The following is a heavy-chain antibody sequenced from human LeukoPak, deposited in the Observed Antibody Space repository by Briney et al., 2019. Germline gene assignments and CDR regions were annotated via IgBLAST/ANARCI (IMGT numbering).Heavy chain of an antibody. CDR1: GDSASSNSAA. J-gene: IGHJ5*02. Sequence: SQTLSLTCAISGDSASSNSAAWNWFRQSPSRGLEWLGRTYYRSNWYNDYAVSVKSRITINPDTSKNQFSLQLNSVTPEDTAVYYCARQGSRRFDPWGQGTLVTVSS. V-gene: IGHV6-1*01. CDR3: ARQGSRRFDP. CDR2: TYYRSNWYN.